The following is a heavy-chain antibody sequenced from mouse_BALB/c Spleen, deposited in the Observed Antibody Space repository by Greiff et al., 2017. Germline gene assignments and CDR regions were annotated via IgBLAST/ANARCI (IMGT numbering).Heavy chain of an antibody. CDR1: GFNIKDTY. Sequence: VQLKESGAELVKPGASVKLSCTASGFNIKDTYMHWVKQRPEQGLEWIGRIDPANGNTKYDPKFQGKATITADTSSNTAYLQLSSLTSEDTAVYYCARLTVGAMDYWGQGTSVTVSS. J-gene: IGHJ4*01. CDR3: ARLTVGAMDY. D-gene: IGHD1-1*01. V-gene: IGHV14-3*02. CDR2: IDPANGNT.